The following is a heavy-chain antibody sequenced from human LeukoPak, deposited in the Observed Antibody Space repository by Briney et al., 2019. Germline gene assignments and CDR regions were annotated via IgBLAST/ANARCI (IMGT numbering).Heavy chain of an antibody. Sequence: ASETLSLTCTVSSGSISSYYWSWIRQPPGKGLEWFGYISDSGTSNYNPSLKSRVTISVDTSKNQFSLKLSSVTAADTAVYYCARVSWFPGTSYYYMDVWGKGTTVTVSS. CDR1: SGSISSYY. D-gene: IGHD1-1*01. CDR3: ARVSWFPGTSYYYMDV. J-gene: IGHJ6*03. CDR2: ISDSGTS. V-gene: IGHV4-59*01.